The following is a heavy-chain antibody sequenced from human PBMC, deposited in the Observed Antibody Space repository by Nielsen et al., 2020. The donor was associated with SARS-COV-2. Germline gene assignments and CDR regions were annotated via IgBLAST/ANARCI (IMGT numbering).Heavy chain of an antibody. CDR2: INTGNGNT. CDR3: AREAGRGTLSGTERYFDF. D-gene: IGHD1/OR15-1a*01. J-gene: IGHJ4*02. V-gene: IGHV1-3*04. CDR1: GYTFTTNA. Sequence: ASVKVSCKSSGYTFTTNAIHWERQAPGQWLEWMGWINTGNGNTKYSQRSQGRVTFTRDTSASTAHMELASLNSEDTAIYYCAREAGRGTLSGTERYFDFWGQGTLVTVSS.